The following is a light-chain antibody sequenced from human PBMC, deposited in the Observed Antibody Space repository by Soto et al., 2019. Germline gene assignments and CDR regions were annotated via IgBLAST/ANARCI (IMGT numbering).Light chain of an antibody. V-gene: IGKV3-20*01. CDR1: QSVSSY. CDR2: GAS. Sequence: EIVLTQSPGTLSLSPGERATLSCRASQSVSSYLAWYQQKPGRAPRLFIYGASTRATGIPARFSGSGSGTDFTLTINRLEPEDFAVYYCQLYGISPHFGQGTRLEIK. CDR3: QLYGISPH. J-gene: IGKJ5*01.